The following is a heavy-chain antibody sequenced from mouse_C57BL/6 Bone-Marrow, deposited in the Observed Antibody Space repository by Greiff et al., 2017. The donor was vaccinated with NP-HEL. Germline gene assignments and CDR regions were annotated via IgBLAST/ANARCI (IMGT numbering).Heavy chain of an antibody. CDR2: IWRGGST. CDR1: GFSLTSYG. CDR3: AKRGLRQGNYYAMDY. D-gene: IGHD2-4*01. Sequence: QVQLQQSGPGLVQPSQSLSITCTVSGFSLTSYGVHWVRQSPGKGLAWLGVIWRGGSTDYTAAFMSRLSITKDNSKSQVFFKMNSLQADDTAIYYCAKRGLRQGNYYAMDYWGQGTSVTVSS. V-gene: IGHV2-5*01. J-gene: IGHJ4*01.